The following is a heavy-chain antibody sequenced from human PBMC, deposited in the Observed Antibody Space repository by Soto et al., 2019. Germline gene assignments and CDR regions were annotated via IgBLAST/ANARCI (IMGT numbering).Heavy chain of an antibody. CDR2: IDLTGRT. V-gene: IGHV4-30-4*08. J-gene: IGHJ6*02. CDR1: GGSISSGDCY. Sequence: SETLSLTCTVSGGSISSGDCYWSWIRQPPGKGLEWIGYIDLTGRTYYNPSLKSRLAVSVDTSKNQFSLTLSSVTAADTAVYFCARFSSLDKDYVVDVWAQGTMVTGSS. CDR3: ARFSSLDKDYVVDV. D-gene: IGHD6-19*01.